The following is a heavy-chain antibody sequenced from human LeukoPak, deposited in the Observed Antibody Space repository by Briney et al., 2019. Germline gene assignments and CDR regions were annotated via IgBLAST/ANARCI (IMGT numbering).Heavy chain of an antibody. CDR3: AKLVGTGATPTDY. CDR2: ISASGTNT. CDR1: GFTVSSIH. V-gene: IGHV3-23*01. D-gene: IGHD1-1*01. Sequence: PGESLRLSCAVSGFTVSSIHMAWVRQAPGKGLEWVSVISASGTNTDYAGSVKGLSTISRDNSKNTVPLQTNILRAEDTAIYYCAKLVGTGATPTDYWGQGTLVTVSS. J-gene: IGHJ4*02.